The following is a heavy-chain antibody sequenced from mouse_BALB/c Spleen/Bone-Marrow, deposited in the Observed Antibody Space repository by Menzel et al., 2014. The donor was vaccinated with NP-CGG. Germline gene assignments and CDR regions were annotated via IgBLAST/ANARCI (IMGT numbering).Heavy chain of an antibody. CDR2: INPDSSTI. Sequence: EVQLVESGGGLVQPGGSLKLSCAASGFDFSSYWMSWVRPAPGKGLEWIGEINPDSSTINYTPSLKDKFIISRVNAKNTLYLQKNKVRSEDTALYYCTRLHYYGYSAYWGQGTLVTVST. J-gene: IGHJ3*01. CDR1: GFDFSSYW. V-gene: IGHV4-1*02. D-gene: IGHD1-2*01. CDR3: TRLHYYGYSAY.